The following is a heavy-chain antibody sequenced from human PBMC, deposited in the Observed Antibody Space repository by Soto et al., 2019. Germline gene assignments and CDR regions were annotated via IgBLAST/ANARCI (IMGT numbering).Heavy chain of an antibody. V-gene: IGHV4-59*01. J-gene: IGHJ4*02. D-gene: IGHD3-22*01. CDR1: GGSISSYY. CDR2: IYYSGST. Sequence: SETLSLTCTVSGGSISSYYWSWIRQPPGKGLEWIGYIYYSGSTNYNPSLKSRVTISVDTSKNQFSLKLSSVTAADTAVYYCARDFLKDSSPPVWGQGTLVTSPQ. CDR3: ARDFLKDSSPPV.